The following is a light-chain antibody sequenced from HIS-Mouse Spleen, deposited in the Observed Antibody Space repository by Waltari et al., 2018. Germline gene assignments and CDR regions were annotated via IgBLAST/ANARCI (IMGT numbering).Light chain of an antibody. CDR3: QVWDSSTVV. V-gene: IGLV3-9*01. CDR2: RDS. Sequence: SYELTQPLSVSVALGQTARITCGGNNLGSKNVHWYQQKPGQAPVLVIYRDSNRPSVIPDRFSGSNSGNTATLTISRAQAGDEADYYCQVWDSSTVVFGGGTKLTVL. J-gene: IGLJ2*01. CDR1: NLGSKN.